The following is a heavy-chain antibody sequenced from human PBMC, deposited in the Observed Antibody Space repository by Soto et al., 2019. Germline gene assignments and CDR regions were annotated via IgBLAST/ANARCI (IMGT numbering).Heavy chain of an antibody. V-gene: IGHV3-48*01. CDR1: GFTFSNYA. Sequence: GGSLRLSCAASGFTFSNYAMNWVRQAPGKGLEWVSYITSHSDTMYYADSVKGRFIISRDNAKNSLYLQMNSLRAEDTAIYYCAKEISSMWFPLDYWGQGTLVTVSS. D-gene: IGHD6-13*01. CDR3: AKEISSMWFPLDY. J-gene: IGHJ4*02. CDR2: ITSHSDTM.